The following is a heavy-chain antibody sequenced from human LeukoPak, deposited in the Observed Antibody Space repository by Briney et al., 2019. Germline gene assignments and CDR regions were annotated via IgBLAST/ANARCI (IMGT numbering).Heavy chain of an antibody. Sequence: GESLKISCKGSGYSFTSYWIGWVRQMPGKGLEWMGIIYPGDSDTRYSPSFQGQVTISADKSISTAYLQWSSLKASDTAMYYCARPPSGSGSYYAGDAFDIWGQGTMVTVSS. CDR1: GYSFTSYW. CDR3: ARPPSGSGSYYAGDAFDI. D-gene: IGHD1-26*01. CDR2: IYPGDSDT. V-gene: IGHV5-51*01. J-gene: IGHJ3*02.